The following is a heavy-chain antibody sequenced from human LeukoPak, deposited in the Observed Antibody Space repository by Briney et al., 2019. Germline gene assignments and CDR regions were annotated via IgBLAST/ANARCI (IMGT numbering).Heavy chain of an antibody. CDR2: INHSGST. CDR3: ARVNVYGSGRIY. Sequence: SETLSLTCAVYGGSFSGYYWSWIRQPPGKGLEWIGEINHSGSTNYNPSLQSRVTISLDTSKNQFSLNLSSETAADTAVYYCARVNVYGSGRIYWGQGTLVTVSS. V-gene: IGHV4-34*01. J-gene: IGHJ4*02. D-gene: IGHD3-10*01. CDR1: GGSFSGYY.